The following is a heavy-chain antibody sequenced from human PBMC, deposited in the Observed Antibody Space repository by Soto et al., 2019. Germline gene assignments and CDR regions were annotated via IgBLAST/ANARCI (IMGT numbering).Heavy chain of an antibody. Sequence: EVQLLESGGGFVQPGGSLRLSCATSGFTFSSYAMRWVRQAPGKGLEWVSVISGSGSNTYYADSVKGRFTISRDNSKSTLYLQMNSLRAEDTAVYYCAKDGKGLDGLLTYYWGRGPLFTVSS. V-gene: IGHV3-23*01. CDR1: GFTFSSYA. CDR2: ISGSGSNT. CDR3: AKDGKGLDGLLTYY. J-gene: IGHJ4*02. D-gene: IGHD3-3*01.